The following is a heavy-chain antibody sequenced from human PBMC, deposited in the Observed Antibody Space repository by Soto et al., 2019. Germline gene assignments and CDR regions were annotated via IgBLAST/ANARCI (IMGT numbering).Heavy chain of an antibody. J-gene: IGHJ4*02. CDR2: ISSSSSYI. CDR1: GFTFSSYS. D-gene: IGHD6-6*01. Sequence: GSLRLSCAASGFTFSSYSMNWVRQAPGKGLEWVSSISSSSSYIYYADSVKGRFTISRDNAKNSLYLQMNSLRAEDTAVYYCARGYFIAAPNNDDYWGQGTLVTVSS. CDR3: ARGYFIAAPNNDDY. V-gene: IGHV3-21*01.